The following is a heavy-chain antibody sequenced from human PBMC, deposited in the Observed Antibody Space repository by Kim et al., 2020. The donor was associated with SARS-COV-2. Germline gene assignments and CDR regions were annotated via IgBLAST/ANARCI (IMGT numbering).Heavy chain of an antibody. Sequence: GGSLRLSCAASGFTFTTYWMTWVRQAPGKGLEWVAIIKEDGNEKYYVDSVKGRFTISRDNAKNSLFLQMNSLRDQDTAIYYCARGRHGLIVGTVDYWGQG. J-gene: IGHJ4*02. V-gene: IGHV3-7*03. CDR1: GFTFTTYW. D-gene: IGHD3-22*01. CDR3: ARGRHGLIVGTVDY. CDR2: IKEDGNEK.